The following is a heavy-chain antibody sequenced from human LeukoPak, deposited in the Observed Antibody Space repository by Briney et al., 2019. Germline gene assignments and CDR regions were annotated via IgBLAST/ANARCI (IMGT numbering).Heavy chain of an antibody. D-gene: IGHD3-22*01. V-gene: IGHV3-74*01. Sequence: GGSLRLSCAASGFAFSSYWTHWVRQAPGEGLEWVSRINTDGSTTTYADSVKGRFTISRDNAKNTLYLQMNSLRAEDTAVYYCARSAFYNGGGYYHDYWGQGTLVTVSS. CDR3: ARSAFYNGGGYYHDY. J-gene: IGHJ4*01. CDR2: INTDGSTT. CDR1: GFAFSSYW.